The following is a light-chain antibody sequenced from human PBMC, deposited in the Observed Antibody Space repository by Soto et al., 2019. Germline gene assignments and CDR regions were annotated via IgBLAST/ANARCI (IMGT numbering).Light chain of an antibody. Sequence: QSALTQPASVSGSPGQSITISCTGTSSDVGGYNLVSWYQQHPGKAPKLMIYEGSKRPSGVSHRFSGSKSGNTASLTFSVLHSEEDADYYCYSYAGSSSFFGGGTKLTVL. V-gene: IGLV2-23*03. CDR2: EGS. CDR1: SSDVGGYNL. CDR3: YSYAGSSSF. J-gene: IGLJ2*01.